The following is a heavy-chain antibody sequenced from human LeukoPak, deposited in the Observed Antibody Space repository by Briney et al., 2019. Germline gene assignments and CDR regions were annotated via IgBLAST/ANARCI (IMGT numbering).Heavy chain of an antibody. CDR1: GGSINDYY. D-gene: IGHD3-10*01. J-gene: IGHJ4*02. CDR3: ATGRYAYGSEY. Sequence: KPSETLSLTCSVSGGSINDYYWSWIRQPPGKGLEWIGYVYYIGSTSYNPSLKSRVTISLHTSKNQFSLRLTSVTAADTAVYYCATGRYAYGSEYWGQGTLVTVSS. CDR2: VYYIGST. V-gene: IGHV4-59*08.